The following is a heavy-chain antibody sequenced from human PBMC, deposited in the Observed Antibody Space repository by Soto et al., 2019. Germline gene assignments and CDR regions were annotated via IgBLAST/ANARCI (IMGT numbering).Heavy chain of an antibody. V-gene: IGHV1-69*13. Sequence: SVKVSCKASGGTFSSYAISWVRQAPGQGLEWMGGIIPIFGTANYAQKFQGRVTITADESTSTAYMELSSLRSEDTAVYYCGRAILSGSYHNFDYWGQGTLVTVSS. J-gene: IGHJ4*02. CDR2: IIPIFGTA. D-gene: IGHD1-26*01. CDR1: GGTFSSYA. CDR3: GRAILSGSYHNFDY.